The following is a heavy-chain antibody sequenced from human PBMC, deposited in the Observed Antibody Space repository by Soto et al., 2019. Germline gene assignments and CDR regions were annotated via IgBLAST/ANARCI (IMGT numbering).Heavy chain of an antibody. CDR3: ARKTHGGVGAKRKAAFDI. CDR2: MYYSGST. Sequence: SETLSLSCTASGRSISSYDFRWIRQPAGAGLEWIGYMYYSGSTNYNPSLKSRVTISVDTPKNQCSLKRISVTAADTAVYYCARKTHGGVGAKRKAAFDIWGQGTMVTVSS. CDR1: GRSISSYD. V-gene: IGHV4-59*01. D-gene: IGHD1-26*01. J-gene: IGHJ3*02.